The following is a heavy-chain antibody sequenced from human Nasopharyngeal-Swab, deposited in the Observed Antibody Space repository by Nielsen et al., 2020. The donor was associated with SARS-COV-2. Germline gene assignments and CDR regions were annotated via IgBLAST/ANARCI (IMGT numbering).Heavy chain of an antibody. CDR2: ISSSSSYI. CDR3: ARDGGGCSSTSCYT. D-gene: IGHD2-2*02. J-gene: IGHJ4*02. V-gene: IGHV3-21*01. CDR1: GFTFSSYS. Sequence: LTGAASGFTFSSYSMNWVRQAPGKGLEWVSSISSSSSYIYYADSVKGRFTISRDNAKNSLYLQMNSLRAEDTAVYYCARDGGGCSSTSCYTWGQGTLVTVSS.